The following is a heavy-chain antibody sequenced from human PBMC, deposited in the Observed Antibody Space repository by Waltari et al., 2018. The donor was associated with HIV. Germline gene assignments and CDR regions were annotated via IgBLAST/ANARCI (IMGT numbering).Heavy chain of an antibody. CDR2: INMDVSVI. D-gene: IGHD3-16*01. J-gene: IGHJ6*02. CDR3: TRDVTLSHYGVYYSGLDV. CDR1: GFPFRSPW. Sequence: EEKLVESGGTVIQPGGSVRLSCRASGFPFRSPWMPWVRQSPRKGLVWISLINMDVSVIKYADSLKGRFRVSRDNNYFLLFLDMKDLTVEDTATYYCTRDVTLSHYGVYYSGLDVWGQGTRVTVSS. V-gene: IGHV3-74*01.